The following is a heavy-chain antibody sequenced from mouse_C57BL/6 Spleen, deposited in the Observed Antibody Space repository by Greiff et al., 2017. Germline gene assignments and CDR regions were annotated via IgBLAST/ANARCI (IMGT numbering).Heavy chain of an antibody. CDR2: IDPENGDT. V-gene: IGHV14-4*01. Sequence: EVQLQQSGAELVRPGASVKLSCTASGFNIKDAYMHWVKQRPEQGLEWIGWIDPENGDTEYASKFQGKATITADTSSNTAYLQLSSLTSEDTAVYYCTTGGITTVAGYWGKGTTLTVSS. J-gene: IGHJ2*01. CDR1: GFNIKDAY. D-gene: IGHD1-1*01. CDR3: TTGGITTVAGY.